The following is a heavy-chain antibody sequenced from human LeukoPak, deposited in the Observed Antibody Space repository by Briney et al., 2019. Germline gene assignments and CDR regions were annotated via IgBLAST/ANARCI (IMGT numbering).Heavy chain of an antibody. J-gene: IGHJ6*03. CDR1: GGSFSGYY. Sequence: SETLSLTCAVYGGSFSGYYWSWIRQPPGKGLEWIGYIYHSGSTYYNPSLKSRVTISVDRSKNQFSLKLSSVTAADTAVYYCGRGDRAYTYYSMAAGGKGPTAT. D-gene: IGHD1-14*01. CDR3: GRGDRAYTYYSMAA. CDR2: IYHSGST. V-gene: IGHV4-34*01.